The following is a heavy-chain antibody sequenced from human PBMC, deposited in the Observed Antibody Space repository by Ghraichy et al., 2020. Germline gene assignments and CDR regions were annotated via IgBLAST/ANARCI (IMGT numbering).Heavy chain of an antibody. Sequence: SETLSLTCAVYGGSFSGSFSGYYWSWIRQPPGKGLEWIGEINHSGSTHYNPSLKSRVTISVDTSKNQFSLKLSSVNAADTAVYYCARGGARVHGIFFLGRNPKSYFDYWGQGTLVTVSS. J-gene: IGHJ4*02. D-gene: IGHD1-14*01. CDR1: GGSFSGSFSGYY. CDR2: INHSGST. CDR3: ARGGARVHGIFFLGRNPKSYFDY. V-gene: IGHV4-34*01.